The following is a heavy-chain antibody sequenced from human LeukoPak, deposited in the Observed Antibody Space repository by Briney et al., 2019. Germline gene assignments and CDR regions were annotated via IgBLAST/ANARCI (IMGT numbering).Heavy chain of an antibody. CDR2: ISSSSRYI. V-gene: IGHV3-21*01. CDR3: ARKGAMTPRPSAFDI. Sequence: GGSLRLSCAASGFTFSSYSMNWVRQAPGKGLEWVSSISSSSRYIYYADSVRGRFTISRDNAKNSLYLQMNSLRAEDTAVYYCARKGAMTPRPSAFDIWGQGTMVTVSS. D-gene: IGHD1-26*01. CDR1: GFTFSSYS. J-gene: IGHJ3*02.